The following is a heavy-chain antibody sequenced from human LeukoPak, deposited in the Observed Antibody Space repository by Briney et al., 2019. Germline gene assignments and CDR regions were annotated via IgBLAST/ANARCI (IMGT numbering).Heavy chain of an antibody. D-gene: IGHD3-10*01. Sequence: ASVKVSCKASGYTFTSYGISWVRQAPGQGLEWMGWISAYNGNTNYAQKLQGRVTMTTDTSTSTAYMELRSLRSDDTAVYYCARAVRFGELLDYYYMDVWGKGTTVTVSS. CDR1: GYTFTSYG. V-gene: IGHV1-18*01. CDR2: ISAYNGNT. CDR3: ARAVRFGELLDYYYMDV. J-gene: IGHJ6*03.